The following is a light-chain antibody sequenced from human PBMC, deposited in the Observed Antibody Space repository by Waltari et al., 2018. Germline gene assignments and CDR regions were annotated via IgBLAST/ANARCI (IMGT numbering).Light chain of an antibody. CDR1: QSVLYSSKNKNY. J-gene: IGKJ1*01. CDR3: QQYYTTPPWT. CDR2: WAS. Sequence: DIVMTQSPDSLAVSLGERATINCKSSQSVLYSSKNKNYLAWYQQKLGQPPKLLIYWASTRESGVPDRFSGSGSGTDFTLTISSLQAEDVAVYYCQQYYTTPPWTFGQGTKVEIK. V-gene: IGKV4-1*01.